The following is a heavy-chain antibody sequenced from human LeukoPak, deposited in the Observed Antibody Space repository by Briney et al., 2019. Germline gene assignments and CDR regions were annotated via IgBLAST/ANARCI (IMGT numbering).Heavy chain of an antibody. CDR1: GFTFSSYW. V-gene: IGHV3-7*01. J-gene: IGHJ5*02. Sequence: TGGSLRLSCAASGFTFSSYWMSWVRQAPGKGLEWVANIKQDGSEKYYVDPVKGRFTISRDNAKNSLYLQMNSLRAEDTAVYYCARVGYCSSTSCYTWGWFDPWGQGTLVTVSS. D-gene: IGHD2-2*02. CDR2: IKQDGSEK. CDR3: ARVGYCSSTSCYTWGWFDP.